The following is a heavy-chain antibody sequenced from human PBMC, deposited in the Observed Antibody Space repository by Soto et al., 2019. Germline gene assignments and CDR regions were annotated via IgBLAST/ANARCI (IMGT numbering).Heavy chain of an antibody. J-gene: IGHJ6*02. CDR1: GFTFSNYS. CDR3: AKALQYSSSRDYFYYGMDV. V-gene: IGHV3-23*01. Sequence: EVQLLESGGGLVQPGGSLRLSCAASGFTFSNYSMSWVRQAPGKGLEWVSGMNSGGRSYYADSVKGRFTISRDTSKNMLYLQMNGLRADDTAVFYCAKALQYSSSRDYFYYGMDVWGQGTTVTVSS. D-gene: IGHD6-6*01. CDR2: MNSGGRS.